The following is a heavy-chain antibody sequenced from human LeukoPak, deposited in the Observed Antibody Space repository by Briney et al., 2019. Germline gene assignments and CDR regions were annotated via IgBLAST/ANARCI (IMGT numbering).Heavy chain of an antibody. Sequence: GGSLRLSCAASGFTFSSYAMSWVRQAPEKGLEWVSAISGSGGSTYYADSVKGRFTISRDNSKNTLYLQMNSLRAEDTAVYYCRKLCRSSPNIYYYGMDVWGQGTTVTVSS. CDR3: RKLCRSSPNIYYYGMDV. CDR2: ISGSGGST. CDR1: GFTFSSYA. J-gene: IGHJ6*02. V-gene: IGHV3-23*01. D-gene: IGHD6-6*01.